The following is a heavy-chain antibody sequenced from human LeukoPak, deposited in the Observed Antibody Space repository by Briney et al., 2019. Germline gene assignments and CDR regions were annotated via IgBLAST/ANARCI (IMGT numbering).Heavy chain of an antibody. CDR2: IWYDGSNK. CDR1: GFTFSSYG. J-gene: IGHJ4*02. CDR3: ARDRSYDFWSGYSTPDY. Sequence: GGSLRLSCAASGFTFSSYGMHWVRQAPGKGVAWVAVIWYDGSNKYYADSVKGRFTISRDNSKNTLDLQMNSPRAEDTAVYYCARDRSYDFWSGYSTPDYWGQGTLVTVSS. D-gene: IGHD3-3*01. V-gene: IGHV3-33*01.